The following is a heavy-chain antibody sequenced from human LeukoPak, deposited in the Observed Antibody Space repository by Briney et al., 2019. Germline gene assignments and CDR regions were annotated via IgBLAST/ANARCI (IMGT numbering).Heavy chain of an antibody. CDR1: GGSFSGYY. CDR2: INHSGST. Sequence: SETLSLTCAVYGGSFSGYYWSWIRQPPGKGLEWIGEINHSGSTNYNPSLKIRVSISVNTTNNQFSLLLIPVTTADTAVYYCAREGSGGWYFDYWGQGTLVTVFS. J-gene: IGHJ4*02. D-gene: IGHD6-19*01. CDR3: AREGSGGWYFDY. V-gene: IGHV4-34*01.